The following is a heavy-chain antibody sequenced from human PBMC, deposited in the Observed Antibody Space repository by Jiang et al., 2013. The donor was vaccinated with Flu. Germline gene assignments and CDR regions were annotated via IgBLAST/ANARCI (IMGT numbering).Heavy chain of an antibody. D-gene: IGHD6-6*01. J-gene: IGHJ3*02. CDR2: IYYSGST. CDR3: ARHPSDSSSPEGLLKAPTRSRRGASGAFDI. Sequence: GSGLVKPSETLSLTCTVSGGSISSSSYYWGWIRQPPGKGLEWIGSIYYSGSTHYNPSLKSRVTISVDTSKNQFSLKLSSVTAADTAVYYCARHPSDSSSPEGLLKAPTRSRRGASGAFDIWGQGTMVTVSS. CDR1: GGSISSSSYY. V-gene: IGHV4-39*01.